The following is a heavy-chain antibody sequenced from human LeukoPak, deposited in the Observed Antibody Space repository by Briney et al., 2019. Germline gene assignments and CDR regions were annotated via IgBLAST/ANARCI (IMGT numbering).Heavy chain of an antibody. CDR3: ARDLEMATTLYWYFDL. V-gene: IGHV1-69*04. CDR2: IIPIFGIA. Sequence: GSSVKVSCKASGGSFNNYAISRVRQAPGQGLEWMGRIIPIFGIANSAQKFQGRVTITADKSTNTAYMELSSLRSEDTAVYYCARDLEMATTLYWYFDLWGRGTLVTVSS. D-gene: IGHD5-24*01. CDR1: GGSFNNYA. J-gene: IGHJ2*01.